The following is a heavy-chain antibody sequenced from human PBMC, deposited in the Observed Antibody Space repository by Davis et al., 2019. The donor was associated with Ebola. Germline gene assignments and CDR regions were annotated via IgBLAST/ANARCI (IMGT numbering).Heavy chain of an antibody. CDR3: AKGSGLYYYDSSGYSYYFDY. Sequence: PGGSLRLSCAASGFTFSGSAMHWVRQASGKGLEWVGRIRRKTNNYATAYAASVKGRFTLYRDNYKNTLYLQMNSLRAEDTAVYYCAKGSGLYYYDSSGYSYYFDYWGQGTLVTVSS. J-gene: IGHJ4*02. D-gene: IGHD3-22*01. CDR1: GFTFSGSA. CDR2: IRRKTNNYAT. V-gene: IGHV3-73*01.